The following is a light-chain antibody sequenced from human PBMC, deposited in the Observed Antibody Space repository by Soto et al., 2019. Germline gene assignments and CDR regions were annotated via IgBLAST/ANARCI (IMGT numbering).Light chain of an antibody. Sequence: DIQLTQSPSFLSASVGDRVTITCRASQGISSYLAWYQQKPGKAPKLLIYAASTLQSGVPSRFSGSGSGKEFALTISSLQPEDFATYYCQQLNSYSFTFGPGTKVDIK. CDR2: AAS. J-gene: IGKJ3*01. V-gene: IGKV1-9*01. CDR1: QGISSY. CDR3: QQLNSYSFT.